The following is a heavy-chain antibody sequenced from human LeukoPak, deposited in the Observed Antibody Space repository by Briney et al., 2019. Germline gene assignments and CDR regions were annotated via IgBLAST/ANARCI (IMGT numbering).Heavy chain of an antibody. V-gene: IGHV4-4*07. CDR1: GGSMNTYY. D-gene: IGHD5-18*01. Sequence: PSETLSLTCTVSGGSMNTYYWTWIRQTAGGALEWIGQVHNSVGTTYNPSLRIRVSLSLDTSKNHSSLRLASVTAEDTAVYFWARERDHGYSYGHVLDFWGQGIPVTVSS. CDR2: VHNSVGT. J-gene: IGHJ4*02. CDR3: ARERDHGYSYGHVLDF.